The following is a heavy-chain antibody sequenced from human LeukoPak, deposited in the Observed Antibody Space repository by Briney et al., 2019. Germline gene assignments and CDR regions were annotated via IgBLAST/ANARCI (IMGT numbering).Heavy chain of an antibody. Sequence: GGSLRLSCAASGFTFSNYGMHWVRQAPGKGLEWVAFIRSDGNNEYYADSVKGRFTISRDNSKNTLNLQMNSLRAEDTAVYYCARDRGGFPVFGLDSWGHGTLV. D-gene: IGHD3/OR15-3a*01. CDR1: GFTFSNYG. J-gene: IGHJ5*01. V-gene: IGHV3-30*02. CDR3: ARDRGGFPVFGLDS. CDR2: IRSDGNNE.